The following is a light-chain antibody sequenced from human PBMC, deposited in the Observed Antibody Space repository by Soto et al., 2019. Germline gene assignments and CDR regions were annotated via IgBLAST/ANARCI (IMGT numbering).Light chain of an antibody. J-gene: IGKJ4*01. V-gene: IGKV1-9*01. CDR3: QHLNSYPPT. CDR2: AAS. CDR1: QGISSY. Sequence: DIQLTQSPSFLSASVGDRVTITCRASQGISSYLAWYQQKPGKAAKLLIYAASTLQSGVPSRFSGSGSATEFTLTINSLQPEDFATYYCQHLNSYPPTFGGGTKVDI.